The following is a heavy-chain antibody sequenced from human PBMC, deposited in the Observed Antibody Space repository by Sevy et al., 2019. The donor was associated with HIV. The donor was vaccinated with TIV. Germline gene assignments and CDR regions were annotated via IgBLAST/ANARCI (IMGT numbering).Heavy chain of an antibody. Sequence: KISCKASGGTFSSYAISWVRQAPGQGLEWMGGIIPIFGTANYAQKFQGRVTITADESTSTAYMELSSLRSEDTAVYYCASLGYSSGWFLDYWGQGTLVTVSS. CDR3: ASLGYSSGWFLDY. J-gene: IGHJ4*02. CDR1: GGTFSSYA. CDR2: IIPIFGTA. D-gene: IGHD6-19*01. V-gene: IGHV1-69*01.